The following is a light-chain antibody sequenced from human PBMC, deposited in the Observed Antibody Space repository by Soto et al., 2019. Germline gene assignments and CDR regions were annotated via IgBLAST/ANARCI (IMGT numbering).Light chain of an antibody. Sequence: EIVMTQSPVTLSVSPGERATLSCRASQSVSSKLAWYQQKPGQAPGLLIYGASTRATGIPARFSGSGSGTGFTLTISSLQSGVFAVYYCRQYSNTPPVTVGPGAKVGI. CDR3: RQYSNTPPVT. CDR2: GAS. CDR1: QSVSSK. V-gene: IGKV3-15*01. J-gene: IGKJ3*01.